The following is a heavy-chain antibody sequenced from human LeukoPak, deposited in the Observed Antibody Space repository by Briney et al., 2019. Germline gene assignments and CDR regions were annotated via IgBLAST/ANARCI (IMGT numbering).Heavy chain of an antibody. CDR2: IYYSGGT. CDR1: GGSISSSSYY. D-gene: IGHD2-2*01. CDR3: ASPPIVVVPAAMPRGVAFDI. Sequence: SETLSLTCTVSGGSISSSSYYWGWIRQPPGKGLEWIGSIYYSGGTYYNPSLKSRVTISVDTSKNQFSLKLSSVTAADTAVYYCASPPIVVVPAAMPRGVAFDIWGQGTMVTVSS. J-gene: IGHJ3*02. V-gene: IGHV4-39*01.